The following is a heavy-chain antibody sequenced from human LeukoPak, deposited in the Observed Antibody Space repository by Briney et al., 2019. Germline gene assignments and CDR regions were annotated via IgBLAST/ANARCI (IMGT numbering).Heavy chain of an antibody. J-gene: IGHJ4*02. Sequence: PGGSLRLSCVASGFTFSSYSMNWVRQAPGKGLEWVSSITRSSNYIYYADSVKGRFTISRGNAKNSLYLQMNSLRAEDTAVYYCASSRYDSSGYYGIIAYWGQGTLVTVSS. CDR1: GFTFSSYS. CDR3: ASSRYDSSGYYGIIAY. V-gene: IGHV3-21*01. D-gene: IGHD3-22*01. CDR2: ITRSSNYI.